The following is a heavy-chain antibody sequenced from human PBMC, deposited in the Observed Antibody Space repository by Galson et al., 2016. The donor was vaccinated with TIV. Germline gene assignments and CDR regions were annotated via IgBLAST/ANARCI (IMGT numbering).Heavy chain of an antibody. V-gene: IGHV6-1*01. Sequence: CAISGDSVSSDSAAWNWVRQSPSRGLEWLGRTYYRSRWYYDYKVSVKSRITINPDTSKNQFSLQLNSVTPEDTAVYYCTRAAGKNGASCYATCETFDIWGQGTVVIVSS. D-gene: IGHD2-2*01. J-gene: IGHJ3*02. CDR1: GDSVSSDSAA. CDR3: TRAAGKNGASCYATCETFDI. CDR2: TYYRSRWYY.